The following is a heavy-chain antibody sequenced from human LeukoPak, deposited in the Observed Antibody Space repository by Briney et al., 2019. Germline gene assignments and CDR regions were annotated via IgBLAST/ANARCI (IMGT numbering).Heavy chain of an antibody. J-gene: IGHJ5*02. V-gene: IGHV1-2*06. CDR1: GYTFTGYY. CDR2: INPNSGGT. CDR3: ASLDAYCGGDCYWFDP. Sequence: ASVKVSCKASGYTFTGYYMHWVRQAPGQGLEWMGRINPNSGGTNYAQKFQGRVTMTRDTSISTAYMELSRLRSDDTAVYYCASLDAYCGGDCYWFDPWGQGTLVTVSS. D-gene: IGHD2-21*02.